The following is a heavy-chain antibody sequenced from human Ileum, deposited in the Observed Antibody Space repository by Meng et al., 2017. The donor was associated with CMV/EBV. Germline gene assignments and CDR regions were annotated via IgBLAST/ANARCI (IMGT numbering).Heavy chain of an antibody. CDR1: GFTFPNFW. Sequence: GESLKISCGASGFTFPNFWMTWVRQFPGKGLEWVATIKQDGTETFYVDSVKGRFTISRDNAKNSLYLQMNSLRAEDTAVYYCARDTNWNSVGYFDYWGQGTLVTVSS. V-gene: IGHV3-7*01. J-gene: IGHJ4*02. D-gene: IGHD1-7*01. CDR2: IKQDGTET. CDR3: ARDTNWNSVGYFDY.